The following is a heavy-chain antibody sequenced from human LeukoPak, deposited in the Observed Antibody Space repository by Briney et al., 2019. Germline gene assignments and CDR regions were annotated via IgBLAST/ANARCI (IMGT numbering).Heavy chain of an antibody. J-gene: IGHJ4*02. D-gene: IGHD1-26*01. Sequence: CAXSXFTFSSYAMSWVRQAPGKGLEWVSAISGTGGSTYYADSVKGRFTISRDNSKNTLYLQMNSLRAEDTALYYCXXAXXSXXXXYDYWGXGXLVTVSS. V-gene: IGHV3-23*01. CDR1: XFTFSSYA. CDR2: ISGTGGST. CDR3: XXAXXSXXXXYDY.